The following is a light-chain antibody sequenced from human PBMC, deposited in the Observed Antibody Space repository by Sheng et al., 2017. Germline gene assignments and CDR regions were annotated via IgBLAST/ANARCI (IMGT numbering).Light chain of an antibody. J-gene: IGKJ4*01. CDR1: ESVTSNY. V-gene: IGKV3-11*01. CDR2: DTS. CDR3: QQRSNWPLLT. Sequence: EIVLTQSPATLSLSPGERATLSCRASESVTSNYLGWFQHRPGQAPRLLIYDTSNRATGIPARFSGSGSGTDFTLTINNLEPEDFAVYYCQQRSNWPLLTFGGGTKVEIK.